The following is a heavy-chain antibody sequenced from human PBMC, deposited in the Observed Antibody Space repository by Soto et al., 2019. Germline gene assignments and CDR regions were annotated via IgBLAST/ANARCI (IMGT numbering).Heavy chain of an antibody. V-gene: IGHV3-23*01. CDR1: GFTFSNYA. CDR2: ISSAVNT. J-gene: IGHJ4*02. Sequence: PGGSLRLSCAGSGFTFSNYAMSWVRQAPGKGLEWVSAISSAVNTYYADSVKGRSTISRDNSKNTLSLQMNSLRAEDTAVYYCAKQVRDGTSSPYYFDYWGQGTLVTV. CDR3: AKQVRDGTSSPYYFDY. D-gene: IGHD6-6*01.